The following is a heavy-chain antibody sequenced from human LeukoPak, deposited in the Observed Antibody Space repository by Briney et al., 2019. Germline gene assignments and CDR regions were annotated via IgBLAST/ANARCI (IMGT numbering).Heavy chain of an antibody. CDR3: ARRLEWTSNFDY. CDR1: GYSFTNYW. J-gene: IGHJ4*02. Sequence: GESLKISCKGSGYSFTNYWIGWVRQMPGKGLEWMGIIYPGDSDIRYSPSFQGQVTLSADKSTAYLQWSSLKASDTAMYHCARRLEWTSNFDYWGQGTLVTVSS. CDR2: IYPGDSDI. D-gene: IGHD4-11*01. V-gene: IGHV5-51*01.